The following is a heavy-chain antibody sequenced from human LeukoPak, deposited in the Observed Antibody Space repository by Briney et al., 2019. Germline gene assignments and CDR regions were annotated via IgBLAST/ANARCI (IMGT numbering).Heavy chain of an antibody. Sequence: GGSLRLSCAASGFTFSNYAMTCVRQAPGKGLEWVSVISGSGDRTYYADSVKGRFTISRDNSKNTRYLQMNSLRAEDTAVYYCAKGLVVGSSWSAYDYWGQGTLVTVSS. CDR2: ISGSGDRT. J-gene: IGHJ4*02. CDR3: AKGLVVGSSWSAYDY. CDR1: GFTFSNYA. V-gene: IGHV3-23*01. D-gene: IGHD6-13*01.